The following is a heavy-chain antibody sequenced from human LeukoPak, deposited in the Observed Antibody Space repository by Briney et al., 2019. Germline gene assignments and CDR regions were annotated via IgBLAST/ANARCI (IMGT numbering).Heavy chain of an antibody. CDR3: ARGMVRGVITPNYYMDV. J-gene: IGHJ6*03. CDR2: IIPIFGTA. CDR1: GGTFSSYA. D-gene: IGHD3-10*01. Sequence: ASVKVSCKASGGTFSSYAISWVRQAPGQGLEWMGGIIPIFGTANYAQKFQGRVTITTDESTSTAYMELSSLRSEDTAVYYCARGMVRGVITPNYYMDVWGKGTTVTVSS. V-gene: IGHV1-69*05.